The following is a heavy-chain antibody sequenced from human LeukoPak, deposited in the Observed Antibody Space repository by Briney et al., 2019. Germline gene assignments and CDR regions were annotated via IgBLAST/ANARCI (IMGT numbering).Heavy chain of an antibody. CDR1: GYSISSGYY. CDR3: GRNGYYSVDY. Sequence: PSETLSLTCTVSGYSISSGYYWGWIRQPPGKGLEWIGSIYHSGSTYYNPSLKSRVTISVDTSKNQFSLKLTSVTAADTAVYYCGRNGYYSVDYWGQGTLVTVSS. V-gene: IGHV4-38-2*02. D-gene: IGHD4-17*01. J-gene: IGHJ4*02. CDR2: IYHSGST.